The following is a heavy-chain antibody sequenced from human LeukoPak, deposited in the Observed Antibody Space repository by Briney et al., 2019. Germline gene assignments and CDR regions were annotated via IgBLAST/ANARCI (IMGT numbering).Heavy chain of an antibody. D-gene: IGHD3-3*01. CDR1: GFTFSSYS. CDR3: ARGSRVLRFLEWFPYYFDY. J-gene: IGHJ4*02. V-gene: IGHV3-21*01. Sequence: PGGSLRLSCAASGFTFSSYSTNWVRQAPGKGLEWVSSISSSSSYIYYADSVKGRFTISRDNAKNSLYLQMNSLRAEDTAVYYCARGSRVLRFLEWFPYYFDYWGQGTLVTVSS. CDR2: ISSSSSYI.